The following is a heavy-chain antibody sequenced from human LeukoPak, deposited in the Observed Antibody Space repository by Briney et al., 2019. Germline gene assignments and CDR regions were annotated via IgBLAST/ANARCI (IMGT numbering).Heavy chain of an antibody. J-gene: IGHJ4*02. Sequence: GGSVRLSRAAAGFTFSSYGMHWVRQAPGKGRGWVAFIRYDGSNKYYADSVKGRFTISRDNSKNTLYLQMNSLRAEDTAVYYCAKDFLNSRVAGNFFDYWGQGTLVTVSS. CDR3: AKDFLNSRVAGNFFDY. CDR2: IRYDGSNK. D-gene: IGHD6-19*01. CDR1: GFTFSSYG. V-gene: IGHV3-30*02.